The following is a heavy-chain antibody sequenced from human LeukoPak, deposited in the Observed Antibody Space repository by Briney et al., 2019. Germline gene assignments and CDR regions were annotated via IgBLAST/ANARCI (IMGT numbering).Heavy chain of an antibody. CDR3: TSSFGY. Sequence: GGSLRLSCAASGLSFSSYAMSWVRQTPERGLEWVSSISTRGASTYYADSVKGRFTVSRDNSKDTLYLQMNSLTAEDTAPYYCTSSFGYWGQGILVTVSS. D-gene: IGHD2-2*01. CDR2: ISTRGAST. V-gene: IGHV3-23*01. J-gene: IGHJ4*02. CDR1: GLSFSSYA.